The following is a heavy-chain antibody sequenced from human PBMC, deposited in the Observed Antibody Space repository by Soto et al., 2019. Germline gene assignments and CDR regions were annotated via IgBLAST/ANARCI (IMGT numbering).Heavy chain of an antibody. CDR3: AVVGAIVGVPAAMQGDY. V-gene: IGHV1-18*01. Sequence: GASVKVSCKASGYTFSTYGITWVRQAPGQGLEWMGWINTNNGNTQYEPNLQGRVTMTTDTSTSTAFMELSSLKFDDTAVYYCAVVGAIVGVPAAMQGDYWGQGTLVTVSS. D-gene: IGHD2-2*01. CDR1: GYTFSTYG. CDR2: INTNNGNT. J-gene: IGHJ4*02.